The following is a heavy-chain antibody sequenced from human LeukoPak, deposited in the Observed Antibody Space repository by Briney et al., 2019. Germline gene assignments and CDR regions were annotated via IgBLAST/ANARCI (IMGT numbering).Heavy chain of an antibody. J-gene: IGHJ6*03. CDR3: ARDREYSSSSPYYYYYMDV. V-gene: IGHV3-30-3*01. CDR2: ISYDGSNK. CDR1: GFTFSSYA. Sequence: GGSLRLSCAASGFTFSSYAMHWVRQAPGKGLEWVAVISYDGSNKYYADSVKGRFTISRDNSKNTLYLQMNSLRAEDTAVYYCARDREYSSSSPYYYYYMDVWGKGTTVTVSS. D-gene: IGHD6-6*01.